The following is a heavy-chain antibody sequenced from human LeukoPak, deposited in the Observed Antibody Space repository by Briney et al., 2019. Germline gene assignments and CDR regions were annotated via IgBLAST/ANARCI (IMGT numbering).Heavy chain of an antibody. V-gene: IGHV1-2*06. CDR3: ARDSLNSRWGYGSGSYYS. J-gene: IGHJ4*02. Sequence: ASVKVSCKASGYTFTGYYMHWVRQAPGQGLEWMGRINPNSGGTNYAQKFQGRVTMTRDTSISTAYMELSRLRSDDTAVYYCARDSLNSRWGYGSGSYYSWGQGTLVTVSS. CDR1: GYTFTGYY. D-gene: IGHD3-10*01. CDR2: INPNSGGT.